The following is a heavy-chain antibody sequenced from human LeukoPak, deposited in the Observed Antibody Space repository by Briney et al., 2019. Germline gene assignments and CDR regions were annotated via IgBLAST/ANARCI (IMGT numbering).Heavy chain of an antibody. D-gene: IGHD1-26*01. CDR2: SRNKANSYTT. CDR1: GFTFSDHY. Sequence: GGSLRLSCAASGFTFSDHYIDWVRQAPGKGLEWVGRSRNKANSYTTEYAASVKGRFTISRDDSKNSLYLQMNSLRAEDTAVYYCARTKVGATALDYWGQGTLVTVSS. J-gene: IGHJ4*02. V-gene: IGHV3-72*01. CDR3: ARTKVGATALDY.